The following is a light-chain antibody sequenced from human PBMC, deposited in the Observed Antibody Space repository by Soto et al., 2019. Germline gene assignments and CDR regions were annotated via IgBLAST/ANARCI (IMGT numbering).Light chain of an antibody. J-gene: IGLJ2*01. CDR3: QSYDSSLSGREV. CDR1: SSNIGGGYE. CDR2: GNR. V-gene: IGLV1-40*01. Sequence: QSVLTQPPSVSGAPGQRVTIPCTGSSSNIGGGYEVHWYQHLPGTAPKVLIYGNRNRPSGVPDRFSGSKSGTSASLAITGLQAEDEADYDCQSYDSSLSGREVFGGGTKVTVL.